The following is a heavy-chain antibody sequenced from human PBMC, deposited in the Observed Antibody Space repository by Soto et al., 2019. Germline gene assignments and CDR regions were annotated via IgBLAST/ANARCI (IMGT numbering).Heavy chain of an antibody. CDR2: ISGSGGST. Sequence: GGSLRLSCAASGFTFSGYAMSWVRQAPGKGLEWVSAISGSGGSTYYADSVKGRFTISRDNSKNTLYLQMNSLRAEDTAVYYCAKLGYYDILTGYYNWGQGTLVTVSS. V-gene: IGHV3-23*01. D-gene: IGHD3-9*01. CDR1: GFTFSGYA. J-gene: IGHJ4*02. CDR3: AKLGYYDILTGYYN.